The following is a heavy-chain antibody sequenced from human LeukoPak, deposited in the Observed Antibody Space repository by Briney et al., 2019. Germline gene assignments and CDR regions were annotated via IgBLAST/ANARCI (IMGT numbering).Heavy chain of an antibody. D-gene: IGHD6-13*01. V-gene: IGHV3-21*01. CDR1: GFTFSSYS. J-gene: IGHJ4*02. Sequence: GGSLRLSCAASGFTFSSYSMNWVRQAPGKGLEWVSSISSSSSYIYYADSVKGRFTISRDNAKNSLYLQMNSLSAEDTAVYFCARVGALSSSWLLHWGQGTLVTVSS. CDR3: ARVGALSSSWLLH. CDR2: ISSSSSYI.